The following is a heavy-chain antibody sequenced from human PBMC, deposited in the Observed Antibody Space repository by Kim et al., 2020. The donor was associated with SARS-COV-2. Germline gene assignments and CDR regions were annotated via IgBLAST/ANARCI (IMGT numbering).Heavy chain of an antibody. Sequence: GESLKISCKGSGYSFTSYWIGWVRQMPGKGLEWMGIIYPGDSDTRYSPSFQGQVTISADKSISTAYLQWSSLKASDTAMYYCARRAEMATIRATVGVLFDIWGQGTMVTVSS. D-gene: IGHD5-12*01. CDR2: IYPGDSDT. CDR1: GYSFTSYW. CDR3: ARRAEMATIRATVGVLFDI. J-gene: IGHJ3*02. V-gene: IGHV5-51*01.